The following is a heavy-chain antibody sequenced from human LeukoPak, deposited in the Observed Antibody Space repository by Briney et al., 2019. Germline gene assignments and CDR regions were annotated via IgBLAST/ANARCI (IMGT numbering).Heavy chain of an antibody. J-gene: IGHJ4*02. CDR3: AREHYDSSGYYDDY. V-gene: IGHV4-31*03. D-gene: IGHD3-22*01. CDR1: VGSISSVGYY. Sequence: SETLSLTCTVSVGSISSVGYYWSWIRQHPGKGLEWIGYIYYSGSTYYNPSLKSRVTISVDTSKNQFSLKLSSVTAADTAVYYCAREHYDSSGYYDDYWGQGTLVTVSS. CDR2: IYYSGST.